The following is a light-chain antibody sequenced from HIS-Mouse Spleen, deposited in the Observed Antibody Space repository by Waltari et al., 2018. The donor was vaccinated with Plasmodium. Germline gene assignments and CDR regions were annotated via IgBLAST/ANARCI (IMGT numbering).Light chain of an antibody. V-gene: IGLV1-47*01. J-gene: IGLJ3*02. Sequence: QSVLTQPPSASGTPGQRVTIPCSGSSSNIGSNYGYWYQQLPGTAPKLLIYRNNQRPSGAPDRFSGSKSGTSASLAISGLRSEDEADYYCAAWDDSLSGPWVFGGGTKLTVL. CDR3: AAWDDSLSGPWV. CDR2: RNN. CDR1: SSNIGSNY.